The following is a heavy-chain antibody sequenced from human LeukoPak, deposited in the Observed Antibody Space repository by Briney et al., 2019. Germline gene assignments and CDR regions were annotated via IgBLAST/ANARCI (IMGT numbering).Heavy chain of an antibody. Sequence: SETLSPTCAVYGGSFSGYYWSWIRQPPGKGLEWIGEINHSGSTNYNPSLKSRVTISVDTSKNQFSLRLSSVTAAGTAVYYCARVLEGSSGQHWYFDLWGQGTLVTVSS. V-gene: IGHV4-34*01. J-gene: IGHJ2*01. CDR1: GGSFSGYY. CDR2: INHSGST. CDR3: ARVLEGSSGQHWYFDL. D-gene: IGHD6-19*01.